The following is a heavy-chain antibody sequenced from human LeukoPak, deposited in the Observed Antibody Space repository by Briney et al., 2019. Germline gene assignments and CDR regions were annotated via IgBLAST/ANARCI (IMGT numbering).Heavy chain of an antibody. CDR2: ISGSGGST. CDR3: AKEAAVVGYCSSTSCYTDY. J-gene: IGHJ4*02. Sequence: PGGSLRLSCAASGFTFSSYALSWVRQAPGRGLECVSVISGSGGSTYYADSVKGRFSISRDNSKNTLYLQMNSLRAEDTAVYYCAKEAAVVGYCSSTSCYTDYWGQGTLVTVSS. V-gene: IGHV3-23*01. CDR1: GFTFSSYA. D-gene: IGHD2-2*02.